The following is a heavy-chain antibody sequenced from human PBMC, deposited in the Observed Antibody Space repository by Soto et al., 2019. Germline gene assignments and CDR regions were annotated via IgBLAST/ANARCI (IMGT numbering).Heavy chain of an antibody. CDR3: VRGSPRALDPSGDLNY. D-gene: IGHD3-3*01. CDR1: GYTFTSFY. J-gene: IGHJ4*02. CDR2: INPIGTRI. V-gene: IGHV1-46*01. Sequence: GASVKVSCKASGYTFTSFYMHWVRQAPGQGLEWMGIINPIGTRITYAQKFQGRVAMTSDTSTSTVYIELSSLRSEDTAIYYCVRGSPRALDPSGDLNYWGQGTLVTVSS.